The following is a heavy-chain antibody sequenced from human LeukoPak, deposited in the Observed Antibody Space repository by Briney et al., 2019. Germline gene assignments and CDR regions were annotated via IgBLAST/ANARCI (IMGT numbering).Heavy chain of an antibody. CDR1: GFTFSSYS. D-gene: IGHD2-15*01. Sequence: GGSLRLSCAASGFTFSSYSINWVRQAPGKGLEWVSSISGSSTYIYYADSVKGRFTISRDNAKNSLYPQMNSLRAEDTAVYYCARAEIDCSGGSCYSYYFDYWGQGTLVTVSS. J-gene: IGHJ4*02. CDR3: ARAEIDCSGGSCYSYYFDY. V-gene: IGHV3-21*01. CDR2: ISGSSTYI.